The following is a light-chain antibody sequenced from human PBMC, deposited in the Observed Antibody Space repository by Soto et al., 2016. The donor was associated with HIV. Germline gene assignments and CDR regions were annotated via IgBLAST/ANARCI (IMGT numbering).Light chain of an antibody. CDR2: EDN. V-gene: IGLV3-1*01. CDR3: QAWDRSIVV. CDR1: KMGDKY. Sequence: SYEVTQPPSVSVSPGQTATITCSGDKMGDKYVSWYQQKPGQSPVAVIYEDNKRPSGIPERFSGSNSGNTATLTISGTQTMDEGDYYCQAWDRSIVVFGGGTKLAV. J-gene: IGLJ2*01.